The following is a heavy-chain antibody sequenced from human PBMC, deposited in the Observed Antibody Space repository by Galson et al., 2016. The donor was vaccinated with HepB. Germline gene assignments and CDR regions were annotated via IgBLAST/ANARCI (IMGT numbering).Heavy chain of an antibody. D-gene: IGHD6-6*01. Sequence: QSGAEVTKPGESLKISCKGSGYSFTSYWIGWVRQMPGKGLEWMGIIYPGDSDTRYSPSFQGQVTISADKSISTAYLQWSSLKASDTAMYYCARPASSASPMDYHYYCYGMDGWGQGTTVTVSS. CDR3: ARPASSASPMDYHYYCYGMDG. CDR1: GYSFTSYW. CDR2: IYPGDSDT. V-gene: IGHV5-51*01. J-gene: IGHJ6*02.